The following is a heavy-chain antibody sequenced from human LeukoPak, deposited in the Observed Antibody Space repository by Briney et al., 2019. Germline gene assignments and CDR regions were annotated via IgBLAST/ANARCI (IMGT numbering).Heavy chain of an antibody. CDR1: GFTFDDYG. CDR2: INWNGGST. V-gene: IGHV3-20*04. Sequence: GGSLRLSRAASGFTFDDYGMSWVRQAPGKGLEWVSGINWNGGSTGYADSVKGRFTISRDNAKNSLYLQMNSLRAEDTALYYCARDTAAAEIWYYFDYWGQGTLVTVSS. J-gene: IGHJ4*02. CDR3: ARDTAAAEIWYYFDY. D-gene: IGHD6-13*01.